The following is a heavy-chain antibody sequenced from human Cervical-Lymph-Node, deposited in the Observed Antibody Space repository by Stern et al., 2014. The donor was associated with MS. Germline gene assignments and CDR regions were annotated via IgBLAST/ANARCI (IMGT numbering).Heavy chain of an antibody. J-gene: IGHJ4*02. Sequence: QLQLQESGPGLVKPSETLSLTCTVSGGSISSSSYYWGWIRQPPGKGLEWIGIIYYSGTPYYTPPLKSRVTISVDPSKNQFSLKLTSLTAADTAVYYCARNDYGDYPSPYYWGQGTLVTVSS. CDR2: IYYSGTP. V-gene: IGHV4-39*01. D-gene: IGHD4-17*01. CDR1: GGSISSSSYY. CDR3: ARNDYGDYPSPYY.